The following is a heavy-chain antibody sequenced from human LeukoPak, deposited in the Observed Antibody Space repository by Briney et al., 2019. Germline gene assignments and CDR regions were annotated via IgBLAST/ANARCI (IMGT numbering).Heavy chain of an antibody. CDR2: IKQDGSEK. J-gene: IGHJ4*02. CDR1: GFTFSNYW. D-gene: IGHD3-10*01. Sequence: GGSLRLSCAASGFTFSNYWLNWVRQAPGKGLEWVANIKQDGSEKHYVDSVKGRFTISRDNAKNSLFLQMNSLRAEDTAVYYCARTLMGGGALAYWGQGTLVTVSS. CDR3: ARTLMGGGALAY. V-gene: IGHV3-7*03.